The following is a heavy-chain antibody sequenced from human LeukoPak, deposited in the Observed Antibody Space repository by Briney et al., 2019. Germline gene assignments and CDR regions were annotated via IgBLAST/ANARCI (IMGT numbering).Heavy chain of an antibody. D-gene: IGHD1-14*01. J-gene: IGHJ4*02. CDR3: ARDPVGTTFDY. CDR1: GGSISSGGYY. CDR2: IYHSGST. V-gene: IGHV4-30-2*01. Sequence: SQTLSLTCTVSGGSISSGGYYWSWIRQPPGRGLEWIGYIYHSGSTYYNPSLKSRVTISVDRSKNQFSLKLSSVTAADTAVYYCARDPVGTTFDYWGQGTLVTVSS.